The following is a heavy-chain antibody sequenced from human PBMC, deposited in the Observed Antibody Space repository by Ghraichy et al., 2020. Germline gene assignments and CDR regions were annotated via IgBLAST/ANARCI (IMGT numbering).Heavy chain of an antibody. J-gene: IGHJ4*02. CDR3: AKMSTSGGTRYFDS. CDR2: ISGIGGDI. Sequence: GGSLRLSCAASGFTFSSYAMSWLRQAPGKGLEWVSAISGIGGDIYYADSVKGRFTFSRDNSKNTLYLQMNSLRPEDTALYYCAKMSTSGGTRYFDSWGQGTLVTVSS. V-gene: IGHV3-23*01. D-gene: IGHD1-1*01. CDR1: GFTFSSYA.